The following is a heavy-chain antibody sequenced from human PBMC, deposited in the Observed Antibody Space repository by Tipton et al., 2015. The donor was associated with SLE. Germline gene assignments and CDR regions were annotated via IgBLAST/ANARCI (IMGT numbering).Heavy chain of an antibody. CDR2: FNPNSGGT. Sequence: QSGAEVKKPGASVKVSCKASGYTFTGYYMHWVRQAPGQGLEWVGWFNPNSGGTNYADKFQGRVTMTSDTSFSTVYMDLNRLRSDDTAVYYCARGLGAAAGDYWGQGTLVTVSS. CDR3: ARGLGAAAGDY. D-gene: IGHD6-13*01. J-gene: IGHJ4*02. CDR1: GYTFTGYY. V-gene: IGHV1-2*02.